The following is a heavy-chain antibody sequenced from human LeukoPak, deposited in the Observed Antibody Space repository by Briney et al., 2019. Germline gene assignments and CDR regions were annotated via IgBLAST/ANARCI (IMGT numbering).Heavy chain of an antibody. V-gene: IGHV1-24*01. D-gene: IGHD3-3*01. Sequence: GASVKVSCKVSGYTLTELSMHWVRQAPGKGLEWMGGFDPEDGKTIYAQKFQGRVTMTEDTSTDTAYMELSSLRSEDTAVYYCATGNALGGQITIFGVGRRNWFDPWGQGTLVTVSS. CDR3: ATGNALGGQITIFGVGRRNWFDP. CDR2: FDPEDGKT. J-gene: IGHJ5*02. CDR1: GYTLTELS.